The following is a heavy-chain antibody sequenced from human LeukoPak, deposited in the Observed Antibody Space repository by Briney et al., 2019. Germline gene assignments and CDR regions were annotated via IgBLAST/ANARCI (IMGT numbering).Heavy chain of an antibody. CDR2: IHYSGST. CDR1: GDSISSGDYY. D-gene: IGHD3-22*01. J-gene: IGHJ4*02. V-gene: IGHV4-30-4*01. Sequence: SETLSLTCTVSGDSISSGDYYWSWIRQPPGKGLEWIGYIHYSGSTYYNPSLKSRITISVDTSKNQFSLKLTSVTAADTAVYYCARPTFASYSSGYHYWGQGTLVTVSS. CDR3: ARPTFASYSSGYHY.